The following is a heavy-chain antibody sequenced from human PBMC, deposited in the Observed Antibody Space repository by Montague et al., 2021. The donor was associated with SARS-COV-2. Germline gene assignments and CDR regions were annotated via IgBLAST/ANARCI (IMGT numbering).Heavy chain of an antibody. Sequence: SLRLSCAASGFTFSNCAMTWVRQAPGKGPEWVSALSGSGGKTYYADSVKGRFTISRDNSKNTLYLQMKSLRADDTAIYYCAKGREWVTVNVDPPYYSYGMDVWGQGTTVTVSS. CDR3: AKGREWVTVNVDPPYYSYGMDV. V-gene: IGHV3-23*01. CDR2: LSGSGGKT. J-gene: IGHJ6*02. CDR1: GFTFSNCA. D-gene: IGHD4-17*01.